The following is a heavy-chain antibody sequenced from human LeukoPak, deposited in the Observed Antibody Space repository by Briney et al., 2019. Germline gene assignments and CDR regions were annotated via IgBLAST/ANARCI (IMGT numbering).Heavy chain of an antibody. D-gene: IGHD5-12*01. CDR2: IYYSGST. J-gene: IGHJ4*02. CDR1: GGSISIYY. V-gene: IGHV4-59*01. CDR3: ARGGGGYDPIDY. Sequence: SETLSLTCTVSGGSISIYYWCWIRQPPGKGLEGVGYIYYSGSTNYNPSLKSRVNISVDTSKNQFSLKLSSVTAADTAVYYCARGGGGYDPIDYWGQGTLVTVSS.